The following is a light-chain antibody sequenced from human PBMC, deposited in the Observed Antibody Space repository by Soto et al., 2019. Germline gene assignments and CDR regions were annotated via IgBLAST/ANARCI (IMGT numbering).Light chain of an antibody. J-gene: IGKJ1*01. CDR1: QSISSY. Sequence: DIQMTQSPSSLSASVGDRVTITCRASQSISSYLNWYQHKPGKAPKFLIYDASSLESGVPSRFSGSGSGTEFTLTISNLQPDDFATYFCQQYHNYPRTFGQGTKVDIK. CDR2: DAS. CDR3: QQYHNYPRT. V-gene: IGKV1-5*01.